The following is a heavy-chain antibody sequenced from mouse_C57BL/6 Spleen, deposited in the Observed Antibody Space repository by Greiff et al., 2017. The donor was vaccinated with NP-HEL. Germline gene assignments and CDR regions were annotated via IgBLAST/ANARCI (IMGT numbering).Heavy chain of an antibody. CDR1: GYTFTSYW. V-gene: IGHV1-61*01. J-gene: IGHJ1*03. CDR3: ARRYYYGSSLYWYFDV. CDR2: IYPSDSET. D-gene: IGHD1-1*01. Sequence: QVQLQQPGAELVRPGSSVKLSCKASGYTFTSYWMDWVKQRPGQGLEWIGNIYPSDSETHYNQKFKDKATLTVDKSSSTAYMKLSSLTTEDSAVYYCARRYYYGSSLYWYFDVWGTGTTVTVSS.